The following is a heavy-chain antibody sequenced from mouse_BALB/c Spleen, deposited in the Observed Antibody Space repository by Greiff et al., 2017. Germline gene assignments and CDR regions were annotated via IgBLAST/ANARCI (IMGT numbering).Heavy chain of an antibody. D-gene: IGHD2-4*01. CDR1: GYSITSGYY. CDR2: ISYDGSN. Sequence: EVKLMESGPGLVKPSQSLSLTCSVTGYSITSGYYWNWIRQLPGNKLEWMGYISYDGSNNYNPSLKNRISITRDTSKNQFFLKLNSVTTEDTATYYCATGDDYDVCYAMDYWGQGTSVTVSS. CDR3: ATGDDYDVCYAMDY. J-gene: IGHJ4*01. V-gene: IGHV3-6*02.